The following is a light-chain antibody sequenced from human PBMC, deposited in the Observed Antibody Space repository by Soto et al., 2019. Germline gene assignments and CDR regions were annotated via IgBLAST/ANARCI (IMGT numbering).Light chain of an antibody. CDR1: QSVSSSF. J-gene: IGKJ4*01. Sequence: EIVLTQSPGTLSLSPGERATLSCRASQSVSSSFLAWYQQTPGQAPMLLIYGASRRATGIPDRFSGRGSGTDFTLTISRLEPEDFAVYYCEQYGSSPLTFGGGTKVDIK. CDR3: EQYGSSPLT. CDR2: GAS. V-gene: IGKV3-20*01.